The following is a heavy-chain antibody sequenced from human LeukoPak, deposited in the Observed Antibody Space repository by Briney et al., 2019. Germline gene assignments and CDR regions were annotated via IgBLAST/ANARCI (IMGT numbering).Heavy chain of an antibody. CDR2: ISYDGSNK. CDR1: GFTFSSYG. J-gene: IGHJ6*04. Sequence: GGSLRLSCAASGFTFSSYGMHWVRQAPGKGLEWVAVISYDGSNKYYADSVKGRFTISRDNSKNTLYLQMNSLRAGDTAVYYCAKDRNRELYYYYYGMDVWGKGTTVTVSS. CDR3: AKDRNRELYYYYYGMDV. D-gene: IGHD1-26*01. V-gene: IGHV3-30*18.